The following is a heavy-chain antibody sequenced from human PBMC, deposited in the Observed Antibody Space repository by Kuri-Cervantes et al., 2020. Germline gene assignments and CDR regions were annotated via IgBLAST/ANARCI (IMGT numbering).Heavy chain of an antibody. V-gene: IGHV4-34*01. CDR3: ARGSGYDHFDY. D-gene: IGHD5-12*01. CDR2: IDRRGST. J-gene: IGHJ4*02. Sequence: SETLSLTCAVYGGSFSGYYWSWIRQPPGKGLEWIGEIDRRGSTNYNPSLKSRVTASVDTSKSQFSLRLSSVTAADTAVYYCARGSGYDHFDYWGQGTLVTVSS. CDR1: GGSFSGYY.